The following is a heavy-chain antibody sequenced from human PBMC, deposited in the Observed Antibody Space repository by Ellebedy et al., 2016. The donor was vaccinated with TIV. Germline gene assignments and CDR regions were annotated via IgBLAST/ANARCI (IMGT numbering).Heavy chain of an antibody. CDR2: IRRKAEGYAT. V-gene: IGHV3-73*01. J-gene: IGHJ5*02. D-gene: IGHD2-2*01. CDR3: TSVLSSTSNWLP. Sequence: GESLKISXAASGFTFSDSTIYWVRQASGKGLEWVGRIRRKAEGYATAYGASVKGRFTISRDDSKNTAYLQMNSLKTEDTAVYYCTSVLSSTSNWLPWGQGTLVTVSS. CDR1: GFTFSDST.